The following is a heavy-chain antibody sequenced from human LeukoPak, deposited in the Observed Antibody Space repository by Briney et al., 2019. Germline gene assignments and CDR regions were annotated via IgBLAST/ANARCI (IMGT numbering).Heavy chain of an antibody. V-gene: IGHV3-23*01. CDR1: GFTFSNHD. J-gene: IGHJ4*02. CDR3: AKDVNSSGYYLGFDY. CDR2: ITSAYGT. D-gene: IGHD3-22*01. Sequence: GGSLRLSCAASGFTFSNHDITWIRQAPGKGLEWVSTITSAYGTYYADSVKGRFTVSRDDSKNTLYLQMNSLRAEDTALYYCAKDVNSSGYYLGFDYWGQGTLVTVSS.